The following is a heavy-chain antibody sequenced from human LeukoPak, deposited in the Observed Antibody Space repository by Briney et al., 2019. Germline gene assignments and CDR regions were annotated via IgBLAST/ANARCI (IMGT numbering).Heavy chain of an antibody. CDR3: AKDPIAVAGNNYYRMDV. J-gene: IGHJ6*02. V-gene: IGHV3-30-3*01. CDR2: ISSDGSIT. CDR1: GFTFSTYS. Sequence: GGSLRLSCAASGFTFSTYSMHWVRQAPGKGLEWVAVISSDGSITSYGDSVKGRFTISRDNAKNTLYLQMNSLRAGDTAVYYCAKDPIAVAGNNYYRMDVWGQGTTVSVSS. D-gene: IGHD6-19*01.